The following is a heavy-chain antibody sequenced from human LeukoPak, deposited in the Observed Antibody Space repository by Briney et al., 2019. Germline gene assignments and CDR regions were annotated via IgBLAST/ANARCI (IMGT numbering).Heavy chain of an antibody. V-gene: IGHV4-39*01. CDR1: GGSISSSSYY. CDR3: AGLDQLLFDY. CDR2: IYYSGST. J-gene: IGHJ4*02. D-gene: IGHD2-2*01. Sequence: SETLSPTCTVSGGSISSSSYYWGWIRQPPGKGLEWIGSIYYSGSTYYNPSLKSRVTISVDTSKNQFSLKLSSVTAADTAVYYCAGLDQLLFDYWGQGTLVTVSS.